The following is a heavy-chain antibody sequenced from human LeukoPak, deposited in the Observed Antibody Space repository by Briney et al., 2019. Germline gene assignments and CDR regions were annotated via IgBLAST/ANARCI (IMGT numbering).Heavy chain of an antibody. CDR3: AREDEVGY. CDR1: GFTFDDYA. J-gene: IGHJ4*02. V-gene: IGHV3-66*01. CDR2: IYSGGST. Sequence: GGSLRLSCAASGFTFDDYAMHWVRQAPGKGLEWVSVIYSGGSTYYADSVKGRFTISRDNSKNTLYLQMNSLRAEDTAVYYCAREDEVGYWGQGTLVTVSS.